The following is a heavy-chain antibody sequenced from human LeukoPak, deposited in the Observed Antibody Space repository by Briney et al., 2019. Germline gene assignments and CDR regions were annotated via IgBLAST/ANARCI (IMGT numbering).Heavy chain of an antibody. D-gene: IGHD2-2*01. V-gene: IGHV4-59*12. CDR2: IYYSGST. J-gene: IGHJ6*02. Sequence: SETLSLTCTVSGGSISSYYWSWIRQPPGKGLEWIGYIYYSGSTNYNPSLKSRVTISVDTSKNQFSLKLSSVTAADTAVYYCARALSYCSSTSCYRRYYYYGMDVWGQGTTVTVSS. CDR3: ARALSYCSSTSCYRRYYYYGMDV. CDR1: GGSISSYY.